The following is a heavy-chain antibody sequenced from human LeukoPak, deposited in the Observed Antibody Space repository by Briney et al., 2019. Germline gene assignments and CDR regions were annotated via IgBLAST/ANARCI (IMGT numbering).Heavy chain of an antibody. CDR2: IIPIFGTA. V-gene: IGHV1-69*05. D-gene: IGHD5-12*01. J-gene: IGHJ6*03. CDR1: GGTFSSYA. Sequence: GASVKVSCKASGGTFSSYAISWVRQAPGQGLEWMGGIIPIFGTANYAQKFQGRVTITTDESTSTAYMELSSLRSEDTAVYYCARGATNYYYDYMDVWGKGTTVTVSS. CDR3: ARGATNYYYDYMDV.